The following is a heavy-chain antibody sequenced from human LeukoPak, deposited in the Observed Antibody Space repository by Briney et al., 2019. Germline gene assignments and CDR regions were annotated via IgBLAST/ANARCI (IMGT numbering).Heavy chain of an antibody. CDR1: GFTFSSYS. CDR2: ISSSSSYI. V-gene: IGHV3-21*01. Sequence: GGSLRLSCAASGFTFSSYSMNWVRQAPGKGLEWVSSISSSSSYIYYADSVKGRFTTSRDNAKNSLFLQMNSLRAEDTAVYYCARDSNSDFWSGYYTNYFDYWGQGTLVTVSS. J-gene: IGHJ4*02. D-gene: IGHD3-3*01. CDR3: ARDSNSDFWSGYYTNYFDY.